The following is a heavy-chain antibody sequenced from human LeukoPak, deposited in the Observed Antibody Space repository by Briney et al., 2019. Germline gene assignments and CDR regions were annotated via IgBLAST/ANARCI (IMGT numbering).Heavy chain of an antibody. CDR3: ARELWFGESIGFDY. J-gene: IGHJ4*02. CDR1: GFTVSSNY. V-gene: IGHV3-53*01. D-gene: IGHD3-10*01. Sequence: GGSLRLSCAASGFTVSSNYMSWVRQPPGKGLEWVSVIYSGGSTYYADSVKGRFTISRDNSKNTLYLQMNSLRAEDTAVYYCARELWFGESIGFDYWGQGTLVTVSS. CDR2: IYSGGST.